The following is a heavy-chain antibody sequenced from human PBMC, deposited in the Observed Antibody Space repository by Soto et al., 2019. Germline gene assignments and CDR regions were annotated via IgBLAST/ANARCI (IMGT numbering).Heavy chain of an antibody. CDR3: ARDNYYGSGSGYYFDY. J-gene: IGHJ4*02. D-gene: IGHD3-10*01. V-gene: IGHV1-69*13. Sequence: SVKVSCKASGGTFSSYAISWVRQAPGQGLEWMGGIIPIFGTANYAQKFQGRVTITADESTSTAYMELSSLRSEDTAVYYCARDNYYGSGSGYYFDYWGQGTLVTVSS. CDR1: GGTFSSYA. CDR2: IIPIFGTA.